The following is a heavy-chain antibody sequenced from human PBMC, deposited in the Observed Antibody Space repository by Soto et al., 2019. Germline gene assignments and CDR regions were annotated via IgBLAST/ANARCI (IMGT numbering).Heavy chain of an antibody. CDR2: IKTDGSIT. V-gene: IGHV3-74*01. CDR1: GFTFSSYW. CDR3: ARVCSGWYHFDY. J-gene: IGHJ4*02. D-gene: IGHD6-19*01. Sequence: EAQLVESGGGLVQPGGSLRLSCAASGFTFSSYWMHWVRQAPGKGLVWVSRIKTDGSITSYADSVQGRFTISRDNAKNTLYLQMNSLSAEDTAVYYCARVCSGWYHFDYWGQGTLVTVSS.